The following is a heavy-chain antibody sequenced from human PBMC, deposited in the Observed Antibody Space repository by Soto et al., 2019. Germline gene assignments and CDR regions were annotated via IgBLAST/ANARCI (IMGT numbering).Heavy chain of an antibody. CDR2: IWYDGSNK. V-gene: IGHV3-33*01. CDR1: GFTFSSYG. Sequence: GGSLRLSCAASGFTFSSYGMHWVRQAPGKGLEWVAVIWYDGSNKYYADSVKGRFTISRDNSKNTLYLQMNSLRAEDTAVYYFAREDIVVVPVAGAFDIWGQGTMVTVSS. CDR3: AREDIVVVPVAGAFDI. J-gene: IGHJ3*02. D-gene: IGHD2-2*01.